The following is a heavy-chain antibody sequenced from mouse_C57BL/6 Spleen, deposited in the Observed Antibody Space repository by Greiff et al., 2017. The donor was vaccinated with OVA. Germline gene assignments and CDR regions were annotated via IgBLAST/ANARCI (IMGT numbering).Heavy chain of an antibody. CDR1: GYTFPSYW. CDR2: IYPSDSET. Sequence: VQLQQPGAELVRPGSSVKLSCKASGYTFPSYWMDWVKQRPGQGLEWIGNIYPSDSETHYNQKFKDKATLTVDKSSSTAYMQLSSLTSEDSAVYYCARLLRSDFDYWGQGTTLTVSS. V-gene: IGHV1-61*01. J-gene: IGHJ2*01. D-gene: IGHD1-1*01. CDR3: ARLLRSDFDY.